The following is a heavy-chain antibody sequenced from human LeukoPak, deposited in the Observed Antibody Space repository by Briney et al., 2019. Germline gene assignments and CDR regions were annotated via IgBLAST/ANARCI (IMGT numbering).Heavy chain of an antibody. CDR1: GFTFSSYS. J-gene: IGHJ4*02. Sequence: GGSLRLSCAASGFTFSSYSMNWVRQAPAKGLEWVSSISSISSYIYYADSVKGRLTISRDNAKNSLYLQVNSLRAEDTAVYYCARSYSSGWQFFDYWGQGTLVTVSS. D-gene: IGHD6-19*01. V-gene: IGHV3-21*01. CDR2: ISSISSYI. CDR3: ARSYSSGWQFFDY.